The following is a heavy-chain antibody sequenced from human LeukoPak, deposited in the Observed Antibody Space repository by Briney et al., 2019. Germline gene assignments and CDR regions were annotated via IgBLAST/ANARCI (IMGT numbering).Heavy chain of an antibody. CDR3: AKDGVWSGYPLAQFDP. V-gene: IGHV3-23*01. J-gene: IGHJ5*02. CDR1: GFTFSSYA. CDR2: ISGSGGST. D-gene: IGHD3-3*01. Sequence: GGSLRLSCAASGFTFSSYAMSWVRQAPGKGLEWVSAISGSGGSTYYADSVKGRFTISRDNSKNTLYLQMNSLRAEDTAVYYCAKDGVWSGYPLAQFDPWGQGTLVTVSS.